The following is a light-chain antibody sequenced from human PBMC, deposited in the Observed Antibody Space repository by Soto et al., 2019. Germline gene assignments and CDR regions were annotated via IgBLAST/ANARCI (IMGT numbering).Light chain of an antibody. V-gene: IGKV4-1*01. J-gene: IGKJ1*01. CDR2: WAS. CDR3: QQYYSTPRT. CDR1: QSVLYSSNNKNY. Sequence: DIVMTQSPDSLAVSLGERATINCKSSQSVLYSSNNKNYLAWYQQKPGQPPQXIIYWASTRESGVPDRFSGSGSGTDFTLTISSLLAEDVSVYYCQQYYSTPRTFGQGTKVDI.